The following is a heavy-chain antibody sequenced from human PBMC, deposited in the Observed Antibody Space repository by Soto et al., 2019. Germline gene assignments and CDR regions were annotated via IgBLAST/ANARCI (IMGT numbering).Heavy chain of an antibody. V-gene: IGHV3-48*02. CDR3: ARDTGEGVGY. J-gene: IGHJ4*02. CDR2: ISSSSSTI. D-gene: IGHD1-1*01. Sequence: GGSLRLSCEASGFTFSSYSMNWFRQAPGKGLEWVSYISSSSSTIYYADSVKGRFTISRDNAKNSLYLQVNSLRDEDTAVYYCARDTGEGVGYWGQGTLVTVSS. CDR1: GFTFSSYS.